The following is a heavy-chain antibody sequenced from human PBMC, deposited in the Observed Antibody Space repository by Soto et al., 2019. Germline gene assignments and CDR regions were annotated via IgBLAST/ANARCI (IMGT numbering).Heavy chain of an antibody. Sequence: SLTCTVSGGSITSDEYYWSWIRQPPGKGLEWIGEINHSGSTNYNPSLKSRVTISVDTSKNQFSLKLSSVTAADTAVYYCASLRGLWFGRTNWFDPWGQGTLVTVSS. CDR1: GGSITSDEYY. CDR2: INHSGST. J-gene: IGHJ5*02. V-gene: IGHV4-34*01. D-gene: IGHD3-10*01. CDR3: ASLRGLWFGRTNWFDP.